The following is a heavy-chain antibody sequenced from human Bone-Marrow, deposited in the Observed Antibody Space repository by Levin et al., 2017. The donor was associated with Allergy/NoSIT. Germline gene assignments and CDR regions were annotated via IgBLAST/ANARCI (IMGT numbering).Heavy chain of an antibody. CDR2: SYYSGTT. V-gene: IGHV4-59*01. D-gene: IGHD6-6*01. CDR3: ARGLAGRPSPFDY. CDR1: GGSISTSS. Sequence: PSETLSLTCTVSGGSISTSSWSWIRQPPGKELEWIGYSYYSGTTNYNPSLKSRVTISLDTSKRQFSLELSSVTAADTAMYYCARGLAGRPSPFDYWGQGILVTVSS. J-gene: IGHJ4*02.